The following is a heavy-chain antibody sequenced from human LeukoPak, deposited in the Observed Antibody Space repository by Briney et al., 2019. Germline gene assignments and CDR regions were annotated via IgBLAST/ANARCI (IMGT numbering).Heavy chain of an antibody. Sequence: GGSLRLSCAASGFTVSSNYMSWVRQAPGKGLEWVSGIIASGGTTYTADSVKGRFTISRDNSKNTLYLQMNSLRAEDTAVYYCARDLNWGAFDIRGQGTMVSVSS. CDR3: ARDLNWGAFDI. CDR1: GFTVSSNY. J-gene: IGHJ3*02. V-gene: IGHV3-53*01. CDR2: IASGGTT. D-gene: IGHD7-27*01.